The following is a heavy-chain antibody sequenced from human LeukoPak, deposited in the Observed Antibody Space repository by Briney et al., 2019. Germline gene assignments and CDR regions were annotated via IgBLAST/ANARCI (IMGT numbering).Heavy chain of an antibody. V-gene: IGHV3-23*01. J-gene: IGHJ4*02. CDR1: GFTFSSYA. D-gene: IGHD3-10*01. CDR3: AKASEVLNLGITMVRGVIIGGPFDY. CDR2: ISGSGGRT. Sequence: PGGSLRLSCAASGFTFSSYAMSWVRQAPGKGLEWVSAISGSGGRTYYADFVKCRFTISRDNSKSTLYLQMNSLRAEDTAVYYCAKASEVLNLGITMVRGVIIGGPFDYWGQGTLVTVSS.